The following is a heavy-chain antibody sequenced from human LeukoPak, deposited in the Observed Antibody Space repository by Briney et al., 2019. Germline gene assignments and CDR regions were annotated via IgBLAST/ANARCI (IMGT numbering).Heavy chain of an antibody. V-gene: IGHV1-69*04. D-gene: IGHD6-19*01. CDR3: ARGEQWLVSGDFDY. Sequence: EASVKVSCKASGGTFSSYAISWVRQAPGQGLEWMGRIIPILGIANYAQKFQGRVTITADKSTSTAYMELSSLRSEDTAVYYCARGEQWLVSGDFDYWGQGTLVTVSS. CDR2: IIPILGIA. J-gene: IGHJ4*02. CDR1: GGTFSSYA.